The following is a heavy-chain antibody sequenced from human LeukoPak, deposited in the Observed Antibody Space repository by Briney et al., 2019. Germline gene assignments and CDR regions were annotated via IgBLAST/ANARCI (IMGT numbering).Heavy chain of an antibody. CDR3: ARVEGDSSGSLKWLDP. D-gene: IGHD3-22*01. J-gene: IGHJ5*02. CDR1: GGSISSYY. Sequence: SETLSLTCTVSGGSISSYYWSWIRQPPGKGLEWIGYIYYSGSTNYNPSLKSRVTISVDTSKNQFSLKLSSVTAADTAVYYCARVEGDSSGSLKWLDPWGQGTLVTVSS. V-gene: IGHV4-59*01. CDR2: IYYSGST.